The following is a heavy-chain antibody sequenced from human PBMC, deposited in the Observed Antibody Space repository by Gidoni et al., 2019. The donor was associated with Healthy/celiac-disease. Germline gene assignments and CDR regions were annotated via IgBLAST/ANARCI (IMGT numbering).Heavy chain of an antibody. CDR1: GASISSGRYY. D-gene: IGHD1-1*01. V-gene: IGHV4-61*02. CDR2: ISTSGST. Sequence: QVQLQESGPGLVKPSQTRSLPCVVAGASISSGRYYWSWIRQPAGEGLEWIARISTSGSTSYKPSLTSRVTISLDKSKNQFSLRLTSVTAADTAVYYCARDFPRLEPWGQGTLVTVSS. CDR3: ARDFPRLEP. J-gene: IGHJ4*02.